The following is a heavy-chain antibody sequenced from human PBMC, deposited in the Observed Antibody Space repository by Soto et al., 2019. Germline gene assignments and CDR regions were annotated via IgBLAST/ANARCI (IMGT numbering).Heavy chain of an antibody. V-gene: IGHV3-21*01. Sequence: PGGSLGLSCAASGFTFSSYSMNWVRQAPGKGLECVSSISSSSSYIYYADSVKGRFTISRDNAKNSLYLQMNSLRAEDTAVYYCARDRYDSSGLIDYWGQGTLVTVSS. CDR2: ISSSSSYI. CDR3: ARDRYDSSGLIDY. D-gene: IGHD3-22*01. CDR1: GFTFSSYS. J-gene: IGHJ4*02.